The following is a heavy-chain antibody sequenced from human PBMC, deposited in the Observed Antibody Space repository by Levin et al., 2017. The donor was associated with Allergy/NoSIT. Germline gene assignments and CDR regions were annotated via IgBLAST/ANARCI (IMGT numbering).Heavy chain of an antibody. CDR1: GGSISSDY. V-gene: IGHV4-59*08. J-gene: IGHJ4*02. CDR3: ARLWAPYFYDSRGDLFFDY. D-gene: IGHD3-22*01. CDR2: LSNSGNT. Sequence: GSLRLSCTVSGGSISSDYWSWIRQPPGKGLEWIGFLSNSGNTNYNPAYNPSLKSRVTISVDTSNKQFFLDLTSVTAADTAVYYCARLWAPYFYDSRGDLFFDYWGQGTLVTVSS.